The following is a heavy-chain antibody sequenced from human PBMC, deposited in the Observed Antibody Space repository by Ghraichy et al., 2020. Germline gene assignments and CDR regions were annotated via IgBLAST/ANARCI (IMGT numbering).Heavy chain of an antibody. CDR1: GFTFSSYA. V-gene: IGHV3-23*01. D-gene: IGHD6-13*01. CDR2: IGGSGGTT. Sequence: GGSLRLSCAASGFTFSSYAMSWVRQAPGKGLEWVSVIGGSGGTTYYADSVKGRFTISRDNSKNTLYLQMNSLRAEDTAVYYCAKARAAAGTEGSWGQGTLVTVSS. J-gene: IGHJ5*02. CDR3: AKARAAAGTEGS.